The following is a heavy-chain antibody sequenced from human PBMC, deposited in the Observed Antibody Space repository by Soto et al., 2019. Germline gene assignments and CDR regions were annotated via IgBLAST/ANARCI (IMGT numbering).Heavy chain of an antibody. J-gene: IGHJ5*02. CDR1: DDSTRSRYW. CDR2: VNQSGTS. D-gene: IGHD2-8*01. V-gene: IGHV4-4*02. Sequence: ASETLSLTCGVSDDSTRSRYWWTWVRRPPGRGLQWIGEVNQSGTSNYNPSLKSRVTISIDNSKNLFSLGMTSVTAADTADYHCVSQYCPDGVCYLPDGWFDPWGQGTLVTVSS. CDR3: VSQYCPDGVCYLPDGWFDP.